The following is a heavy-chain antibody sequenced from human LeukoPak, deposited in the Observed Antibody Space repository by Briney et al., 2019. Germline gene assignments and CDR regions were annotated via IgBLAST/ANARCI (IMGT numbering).Heavy chain of an antibody. CDR2: IYYSGST. J-gene: IGHJ4*02. V-gene: IGHV4-59*12. Sequence: SETLSLTCTVSGGSISSYYWSWIRQPPGKGLEWIGYIYYSGSTNYNPSLKSRVTISVDTSKNQFSLKLSSVTAADTAVYYCAREDTRYYYGSGSLTLDYWGQGTLVTVSS. CDR3: AREDTRYYYGSGSLTLDY. CDR1: GGSISSYY. D-gene: IGHD3-10*01.